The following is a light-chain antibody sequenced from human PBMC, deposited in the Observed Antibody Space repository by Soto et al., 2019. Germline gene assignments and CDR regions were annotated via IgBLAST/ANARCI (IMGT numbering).Light chain of an antibody. Sequence: EIVLTQSPGTLSLSPGERATLSCRASQSVSSNYLAWYQQKPGQAPRLLIYGASSRATGIPDRFSGSGSGTDFTLTISRLEPEDFVVYYCQQYGSSSSFGGGTKVEIK. V-gene: IGKV3-20*01. CDR1: QSVSSNY. J-gene: IGKJ4*01. CDR2: GAS. CDR3: QQYGSSSS.